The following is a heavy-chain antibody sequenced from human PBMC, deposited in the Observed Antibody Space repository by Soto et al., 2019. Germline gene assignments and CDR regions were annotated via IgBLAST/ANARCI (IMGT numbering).Heavy chain of an antibody. CDR1: AATFNMYA. J-gene: IGHJ4*02. CDR2: LVPMFGSP. CDR3: ARGTGRVYHLMY. V-gene: IGHV1-69*01. Sequence: QVPLVQSGAEIKRPGSSVKISCEGSAATFNMYAIAWVRQAPGQGLEWMGGLVPMFGSPKYARNSEGRVTITADESTSTSYLEIRSLKYEDTAMYYCARGTGRVYHLMYWGQGTLLTVS. D-gene: IGHD2-8*01.